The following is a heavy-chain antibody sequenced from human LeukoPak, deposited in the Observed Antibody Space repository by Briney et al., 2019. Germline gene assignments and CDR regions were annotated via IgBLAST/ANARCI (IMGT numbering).Heavy chain of an antibody. Sequence: GGSLRLSCVASGFTFRTYWLNWFRWAPGKGLEWVGNINEDGREVNYVDSVRGRFIISRDNAKDSLYLQMKSLRVDDTAMYYCSIDRLSYDWSDYRFHYWGQGARVTVSS. CDR1: GFTFRTYW. CDR2: INEDGREV. J-gene: IGHJ4*01. CDR3: SIDRLSYDWSDYRFHY. D-gene: IGHD3-22*01. V-gene: IGHV3-7*01.